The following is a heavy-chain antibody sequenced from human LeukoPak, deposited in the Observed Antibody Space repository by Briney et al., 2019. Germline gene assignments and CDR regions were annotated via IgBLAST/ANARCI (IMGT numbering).Heavy chain of an antibody. CDR2: ISYDGSNK. Sequence: GGSLRLSCAASGFTFSSYAMHWVRQAPGKGLEWVAVISYDGSNKYYADSVKGRFTISRDNSKNTLFLVMKSLTPEDTAMYYCVTDPGYCSSGSCYTFDQWGQGILVTASS. J-gene: IGHJ4*02. D-gene: IGHD2-15*01. CDR1: GFTFSSYA. CDR3: VTDPGYCSSGSCYTFDQ. V-gene: IGHV3-30*04.